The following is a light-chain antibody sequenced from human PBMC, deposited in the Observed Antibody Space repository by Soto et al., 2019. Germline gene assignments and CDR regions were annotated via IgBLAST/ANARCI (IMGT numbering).Light chain of an antibody. J-gene: IGKJ1*01. CDR3: QQANSVPWT. Sequence: IQMTQCPSSFFGSXGDRVILTCRSCWRTSSFLAWYHQRPGKAPKLXXYATSTLEHGGPSRFSGSGSVRAFTRTISSLQPEDLGTYFGQQANSVPWTFGQGTKVDI. CDR2: ATS. CDR1: WRTSSF. V-gene: IGKV1-12*01.